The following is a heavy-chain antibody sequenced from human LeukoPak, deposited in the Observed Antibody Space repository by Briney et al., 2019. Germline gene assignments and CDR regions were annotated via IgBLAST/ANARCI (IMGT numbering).Heavy chain of an antibody. CDR1: GYTFTSCA. CDR3: ARDLSHALIFDWLTLHYFDY. Sequence: GASVKVSCKASGYTFTSCAMNWVRQAPGQGLEWMGWINTNTGNPTYAQGFTGRFVFSLDTSVSTAYLQISSLKAEDTAVYYCARDLSHALIFDWLTLHYFDYWGQGTLVTVSS. J-gene: IGHJ4*02. V-gene: IGHV7-4-1*02. D-gene: IGHD3-9*01. CDR2: INTNTGNP.